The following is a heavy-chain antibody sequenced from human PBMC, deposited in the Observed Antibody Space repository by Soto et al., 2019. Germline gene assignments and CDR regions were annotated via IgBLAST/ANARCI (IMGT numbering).Heavy chain of an antibody. CDR3: ASPNVDTALLRTDYYYGMDV. V-gene: IGHV1-69*01. Sequence: QVQLVQSGPEVKKPGSAVKVSCRASGGTFSSYAISWVRQAPGQGLEWMGGIIPIFGTANYAQKFQGRVTITADESTSTAYMELSSLRSEDTAVYYCASPNVDTALLRTDYYYGMDVCGQGTTVTVSS. D-gene: IGHD5-18*01. J-gene: IGHJ6*02. CDR1: GGTFSSYA. CDR2: IIPIFGTA.